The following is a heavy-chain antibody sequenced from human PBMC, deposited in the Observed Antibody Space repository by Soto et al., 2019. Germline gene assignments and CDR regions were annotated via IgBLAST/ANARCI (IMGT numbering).Heavy chain of an antibody. CDR2: INHSGST. CDR3: ARGYGDYVDYAFDI. V-gene: IGHV4-34*01. Sequence: SETLSLTCAVYGGSFSGYYWSWIRQPPGKGLEWIGEINHSGSTNYNPSLKSRVTISVDTSRNQFSLKLSSVTAADTALYYCARGYGDYVDYAFDIWGQGTMVTVSS. D-gene: IGHD4-17*01. J-gene: IGHJ3*02. CDR1: GGSFSGYY.